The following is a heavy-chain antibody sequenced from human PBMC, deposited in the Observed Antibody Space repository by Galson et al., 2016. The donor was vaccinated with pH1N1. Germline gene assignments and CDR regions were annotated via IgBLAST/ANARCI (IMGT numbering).Heavy chain of an antibody. Sequence: SETLSLTCTASGGSISNSNYYWGWIRQPPGKGLQWIANIYYSGITYYDASLKSRVTISVDTSKNQFSLKLNSVIAADTAVYYCARLWYGEYIDYWGQGTRVTVSS. D-gene: IGHD3-10*01. CDR1: GGSISNSNYY. CDR3: ARLWYGEYIDY. J-gene: IGHJ4*02. CDR2: IYYSGIT. V-gene: IGHV4-39*01.